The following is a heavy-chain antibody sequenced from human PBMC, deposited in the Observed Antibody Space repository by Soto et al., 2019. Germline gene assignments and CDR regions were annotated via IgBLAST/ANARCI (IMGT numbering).Heavy chain of an antibody. V-gene: IGHV6-1*01. CDR1: GDSFSSNSAA. Sequence: LQTLSLTCAISGDSFSSNSAAWNWIRQSPSRGLEWLGRTYYRSKWYNDYAVSVKSRITINPDTSKNQFSLQLNSVTPEDTAVYYCARTNMVRGVIITFDYWGQGTLVTVSS. D-gene: IGHD3-10*01. CDR3: ARTNMVRGVIITFDY. J-gene: IGHJ4*02. CDR2: TYYRSKWYN.